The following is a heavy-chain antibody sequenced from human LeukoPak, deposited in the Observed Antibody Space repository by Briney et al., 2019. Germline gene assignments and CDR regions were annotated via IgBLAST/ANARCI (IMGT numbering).Heavy chain of an antibody. J-gene: IGHJ4*02. CDR1: GITFGNNW. CDR2: INSDGGGA. CDR3: AKDASYDYVWGSYRPPLDY. D-gene: IGHD3-16*02. Sequence: GGSLRLSCAASGITFGNNWMHWVRQGPGKGLVWISRINSDGGGAIYADSVKGRFTVSRDNAKNTLYLQMNSLRAEDTAVYYCAKDASYDYVWGSYRPPLDYWGQGTLVTVSS. V-gene: IGHV3-74*01.